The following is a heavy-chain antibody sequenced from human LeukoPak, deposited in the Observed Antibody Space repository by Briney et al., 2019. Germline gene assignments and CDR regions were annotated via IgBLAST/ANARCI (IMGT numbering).Heavy chain of an antibody. CDR1: GFTFSSYA. CDR3: ARIGSGSPLGY. D-gene: IGHD3-10*01. J-gene: IGHJ4*02. CDR2: ISYDGSNK. V-gene: IGHV3-30*04. Sequence: GGSLRLSCAASGFTFSSYAMHWVRQAPGKGLEWVAVISYDGSNKYYADSVKGRFTISRDNSKNTLYLQMNSLRAEDTAVYYCARIGSGSPLGYWGQGTLVTVSS.